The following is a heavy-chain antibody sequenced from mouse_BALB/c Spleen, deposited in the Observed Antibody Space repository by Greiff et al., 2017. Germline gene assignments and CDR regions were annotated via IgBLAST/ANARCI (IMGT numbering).Heavy chain of an antibody. CDR3: AKGTTVVASYYAMDY. CDR1: GFSLTDYG. CDR2: IWGGGST. V-gene: IGHV2-6-5*01. D-gene: IGHD1-1*01. J-gene: IGHJ4*01. Sequence: VQLVESGPGLVAPSQSLSITCTVSGFSLTDYGVSWIRQPPGKGLEWLGVIWGGGSTYYNSALKSRLSISKDNSKSQVFLKMNSLQTDDTAMYYCAKGTTVVASYYAMDYWGQGTSVTVSS.